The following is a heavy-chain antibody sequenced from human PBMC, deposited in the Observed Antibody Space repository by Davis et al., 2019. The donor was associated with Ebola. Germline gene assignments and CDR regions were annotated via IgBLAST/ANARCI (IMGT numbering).Heavy chain of an antibody. D-gene: IGHD3/OR15-3a*01. Sequence: GGSLRLSCAASGFTFSNAWMTWVRQAPGKGLEWVGRIRSKSDGETTYYAAPVKDRFSISRDDSQNTLYLQMNSLRAEDTAVYYCAKDGLGLGAHFDSWGQGTLVIVSS. CDR1: GFTFSNAW. CDR3: AKDGLGLGAHFDS. J-gene: IGHJ4*02. CDR2: IRSKSDGETT. V-gene: IGHV3-15*01.